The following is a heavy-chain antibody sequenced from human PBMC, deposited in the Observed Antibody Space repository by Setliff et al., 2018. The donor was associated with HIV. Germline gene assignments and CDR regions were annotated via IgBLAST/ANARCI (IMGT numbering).Heavy chain of an antibody. CDR1: GDSISSSAYY. CDR3: AGGPGYCSGGTCYPGGWFDP. Sequence: SETLSLTCTVSGDSISSSAYYWGWIRQPPGKGLEWIGSMHNSGSTYYNPSLKSRVTISVDMSKNQFSLKLSSVTAADTAVYYCAGGPGYCSGGTCYPGGWFDPWGQGTLVTVSS. CDR2: MHNSGST. V-gene: IGHV4-39*07. D-gene: IGHD2-15*01. J-gene: IGHJ5*02.